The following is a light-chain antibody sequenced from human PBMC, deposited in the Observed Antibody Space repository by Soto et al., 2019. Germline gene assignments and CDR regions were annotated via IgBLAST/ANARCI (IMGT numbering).Light chain of an antibody. CDR1: SSNIGDNY. CDR3: GTWDTCLSVWV. J-gene: IGLJ3*02. V-gene: IGLV1-51*01. Sequence: QSVLTQPPSVSAAPGQKVTISCSGTSSNIGDNYVSWYRQLPGTAPKLLIYDNYKRPSGIPDRFSGSKSGTSTTLGITGLQTGDEADYYCGTWDTCLSVWVFGGGTKVNVL. CDR2: DNY.